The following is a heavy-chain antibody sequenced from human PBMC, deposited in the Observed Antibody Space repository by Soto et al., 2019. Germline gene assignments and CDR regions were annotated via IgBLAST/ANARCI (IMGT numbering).Heavy chain of an antibody. CDR1: GGTFSSYA. CDR3: ARRPITGTTDYYYYYGMDV. V-gene: IGHV1-69*13. Sequence: GASVKVSCKASGGTFSSYAISWVRQAPGQGLEWMGGIIPIFGTANYAQKFQGRVTITADESTSTAYMELSSLRSEDTAVYYCARRPITGTTDYYYYYGMDVWGQGTTVTVSS. J-gene: IGHJ6*02. D-gene: IGHD1-7*01. CDR2: IIPIFGTA.